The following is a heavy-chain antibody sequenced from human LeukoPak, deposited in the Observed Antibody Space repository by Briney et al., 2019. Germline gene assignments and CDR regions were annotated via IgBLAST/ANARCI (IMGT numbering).Heavy chain of an antibody. Sequence: SVKVSCKASGGTFSSYAISWVRQAPGQGLEWMGRTIPILGIANYAQKFQGRVTITADKSTSTAYMELSSLRSEDTAVYYCARPSLGYYDSSGYYYFGYWGQGTLVTVSS. J-gene: IGHJ4*02. CDR1: GGTFSSYA. CDR3: ARPSLGYYDSSGYYYFGY. CDR2: TIPILGIA. D-gene: IGHD3-22*01. V-gene: IGHV1-69*04.